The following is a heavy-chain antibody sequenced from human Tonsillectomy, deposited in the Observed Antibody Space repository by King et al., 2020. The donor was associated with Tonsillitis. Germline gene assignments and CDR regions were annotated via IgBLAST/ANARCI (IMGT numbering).Heavy chain of an antibody. CDR3: AGGTSKTNFDYGLDV. V-gene: IGHV1-2*02. CDR1: GYTFSGYY. D-gene: IGHD4/OR15-4a*01. J-gene: IGHJ6*02. CDR2: INPNSGGT. Sequence: VQLVQSGAEVKKPGASVKVSCKASGYTFSGYYIHWVRQAPGQGLEWMGWINPNSGGTNYAQKFQGRVTMTSDTSINTAYMEMSRLRSDDTAVYYCAGGTSKTNFDYGLDVWGQGTTVTVSS.